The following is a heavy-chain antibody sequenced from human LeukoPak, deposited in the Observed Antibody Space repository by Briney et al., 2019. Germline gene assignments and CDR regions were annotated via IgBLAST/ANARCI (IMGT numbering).Heavy chain of an antibody. Sequence: TGGSLRLSCAASGFTFSSYGMHWVRQAPGKGLEWVAFIRYDGSNKYYADSVKGRFTISRDNSKNTLYLQTNSLRAEDTAVYYCAKLARAAADPPFDYWGQGTLVTVSS. J-gene: IGHJ4*02. CDR1: GFTFSSYG. D-gene: IGHD6-13*01. CDR3: AKLARAAADPPFDY. CDR2: IRYDGSNK. V-gene: IGHV3-30*02.